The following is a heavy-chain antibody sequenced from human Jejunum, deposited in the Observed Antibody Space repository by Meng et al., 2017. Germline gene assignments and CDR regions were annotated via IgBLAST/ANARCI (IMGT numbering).Heavy chain of an antibody. D-gene: IGHD7-27*01. V-gene: IGHV4-61*08. CDR1: GGSGSSAGYQ. J-gene: IGHJ4*02. Sequence: QVQLQASGPGLVRPSGPLSLICTVSGGSGSSAGYQWGWIRQPPGKGLEWIGYASTNYNPSLKSRVTISLDTSKNQFSLKLSSVTAADTAVYYCARDHWGSLDYWGQGILVTVSS. CDR2: AST. CDR3: ARDHWGSLDY.